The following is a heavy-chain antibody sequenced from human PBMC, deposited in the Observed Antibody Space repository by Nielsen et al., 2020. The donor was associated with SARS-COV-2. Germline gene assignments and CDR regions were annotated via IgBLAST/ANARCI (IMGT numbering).Heavy chain of an antibody. Sequence: SVKVSCKASGGTFSRPSISWVRQAPGQGLEWMGRIIPILGLTNYAQRFQGRITITADKSTSTAYMELSSLRSEDTAVYYCARSNRRSGSDAFDIWGQGTMVTVSS. CDR2: IIPILGLT. CDR3: ARSNRRSGSDAFDI. V-gene: IGHV1-69*02. D-gene: IGHD3-3*01. CDR1: GGTFSRPS. J-gene: IGHJ3*02.